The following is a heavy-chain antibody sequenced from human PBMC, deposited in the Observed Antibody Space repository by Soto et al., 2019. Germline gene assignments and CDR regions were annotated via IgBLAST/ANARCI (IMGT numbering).Heavy chain of an antibody. Sequence: PGGSLRLSCAASGFTFSSYEMNWVRQAPGKGLEWVSYISSSGSTIYYADSVEGRFTISRDNAKNSLYLQMNSLRAEDTAVYYCARNRITGTTNNWFDPWGQGTLVTVSS. CDR1: GFTFSSYE. CDR2: ISSSGSTI. CDR3: ARNRITGTTNNWFDP. D-gene: IGHD1-7*01. V-gene: IGHV3-48*03. J-gene: IGHJ5*02.